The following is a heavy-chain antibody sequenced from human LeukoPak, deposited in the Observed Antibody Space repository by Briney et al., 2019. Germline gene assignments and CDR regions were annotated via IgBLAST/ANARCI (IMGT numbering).Heavy chain of an antibody. Sequence: GGSLRLSCAASGFTFSSYGMHWVRQAPGKGLEWVAFIRYDGSSKYYADSVKGRFTISRDNSKNTLYLQMNSLRAEDTAVYYCAKDWTGTKPFDLWGRGTLVTVSS. V-gene: IGHV3-30*02. J-gene: IGHJ2*01. CDR3: AKDWTGTKPFDL. CDR2: IRYDGSSK. CDR1: GFTFSSYG. D-gene: IGHD3/OR15-3a*01.